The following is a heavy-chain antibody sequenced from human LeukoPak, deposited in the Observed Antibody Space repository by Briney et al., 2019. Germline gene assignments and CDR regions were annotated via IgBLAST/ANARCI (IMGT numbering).Heavy chain of an antibody. J-gene: IGHJ6*03. CDR1: GGSFSGYY. V-gene: IGHV4-34*01. D-gene: IGHD6-19*01. CDR2: INHSGST. Sequence: SETLSLTCAVYGGSFSGYYWSWIRQPPGKGLEWIGEINHSGSTNYNPSLKSRVTISVDTSKNQFSLKLSSVTAADTAVYYCARQGLFKQWLVHPYYYYMDVWGKGTTVTVSS. CDR3: ARQGLFKQWLVHPYYYYMDV.